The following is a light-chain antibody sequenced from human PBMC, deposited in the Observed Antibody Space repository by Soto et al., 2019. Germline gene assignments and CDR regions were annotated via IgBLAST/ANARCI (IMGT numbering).Light chain of an antibody. Sequence: IQLTQSPSSLSASVGDSVTITCRASQGITSYLAWYQQKPGKAPNLLIYGASTLQSGVPSRLSGSGSGTDFTLTINSLQAEDFATYYCQQTRSYPSTFGGGTKVDI. CDR3: QQTRSYPST. V-gene: IGKV1-9*01. J-gene: IGKJ4*01. CDR1: QGITSY. CDR2: GAS.